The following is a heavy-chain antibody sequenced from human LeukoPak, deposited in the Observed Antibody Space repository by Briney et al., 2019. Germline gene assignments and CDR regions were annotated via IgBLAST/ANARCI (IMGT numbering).Heavy chain of an antibody. CDR3: ARHTLVPDAFDI. CDR2: INSDGSST. V-gene: IGHV3-74*01. D-gene: IGHD6-13*01. CDR1: GFSFRNYW. J-gene: IGHJ3*02. Sequence: GGSLRLSCAASGFSFRNYWMYWVRQAPGKGLVWVSRINSDGSSTSYADSVKGRFTISRDNAKNTLYLQMNSLRAEDMAVYYCARHTLVPDAFDIWGQGTMVTVSS.